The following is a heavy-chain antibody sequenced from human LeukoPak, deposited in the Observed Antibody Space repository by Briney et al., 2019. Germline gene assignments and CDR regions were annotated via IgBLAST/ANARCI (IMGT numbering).Heavy chain of an antibody. CDR1: GGSISSYY. CDR3: ARDYPVYDYVWGSYRVDAFDT. Sequence: PSETLSLTCTVSGGSISSYYWSWIRQPAGKGLEWIGRIYTSGSTNYNPSLKSRVTMSVDTSKNQFSLKLSSVTAADTAVYYCARDYPVYDYVWGSYRVDAFDTWGQGTMVTVSS. CDR2: IYTSGST. V-gene: IGHV4-4*07. D-gene: IGHD3-16*02. J-gene: IGHJ3*02.